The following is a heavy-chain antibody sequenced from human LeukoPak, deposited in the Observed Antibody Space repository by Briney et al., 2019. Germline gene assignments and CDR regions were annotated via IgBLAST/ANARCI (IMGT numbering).Heavy chain of an antibody. J-gene: IGHJ4*02. D-gene: IGHD1-26*01. Sequence: GGSLRLSCAASGFTFSSYWMHWVRQAPGKGLVWVSRINSDGSSTSYADSVKGRFTISRDNAKNTLYLQMNSLRAEDTAVYYCARGKGATGRLSDYWGQGTLVTVSS. CDR1: GFTFSSYW. V-gene: IGHV3-74*01. CDR2: INSDGSST. CDR3: ARGKGATGRLSDY.